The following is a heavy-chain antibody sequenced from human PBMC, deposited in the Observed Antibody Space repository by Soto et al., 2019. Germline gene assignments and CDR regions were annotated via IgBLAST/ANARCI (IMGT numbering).Heavy chain of an antibody. CDR2: IYYSGST. CDR1: GGSISSGGYY. Sequence: QVQLQESGPGLVKPSQTLSLTCTVSGGSISSGGYYWSWIRQHPGKGLEWIGYIYYSGSTYYNPYLKSRVTISVDTSKNQFSLKLSSVTAADTAVYYCARGSADTVTTRPLDYWGQGTLVTVSS. V-gene: IGHV4-31*03. CDR3: ARGSADTVTTRPLDY. D-gene: IGHD4-17*01. J-gene: IGHJ4*02.